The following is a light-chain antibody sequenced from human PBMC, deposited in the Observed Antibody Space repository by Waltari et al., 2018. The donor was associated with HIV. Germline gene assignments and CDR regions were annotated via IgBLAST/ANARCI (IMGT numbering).Light chain of an antibody. CDR1: QSVSDN. CDR2: GAS. J-gene: IGKJ2*01. Sequence: EIVMTQSPATLSVSPGARATLSCRASQSVSDNLAWYQQKPGQPPRLLIYGASTRATDIPARFSGSGSGTEFTLTISSLHSEDFAVYHCQQYNNWPRTFGQGTKLEIK. V-gene: IGKV3-15*01. CDR3: QQYNNWPRT.